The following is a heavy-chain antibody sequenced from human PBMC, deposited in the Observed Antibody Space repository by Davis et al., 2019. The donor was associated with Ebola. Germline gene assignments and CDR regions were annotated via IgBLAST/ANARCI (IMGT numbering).Heavy chain of an antibody. CDR1: GFTFSSYS. D-gene: IGHD1-1*01. CDR3: APGELETGGY. J-gene: IGHJ4*02. V-gene: IGHV3-21*01. Sequence: GESLKISCAASGFTFSSYSMNWVRQAPGKGLEWVSSISSSSSYIYYADSVKGRFTISRDNAKNSLYLQMNSLRDEDTAVYYCAPGELETGGYWGQGTLVTVSS. CDR2: ISSSSSYI.